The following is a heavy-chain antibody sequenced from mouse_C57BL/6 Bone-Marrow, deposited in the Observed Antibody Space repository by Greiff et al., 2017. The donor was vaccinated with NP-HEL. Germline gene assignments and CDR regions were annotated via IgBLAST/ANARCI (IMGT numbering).Heavy chain of an antibody. D-gene: IGHD1-1*01. Sequence: DVHLVESGGGLVKPGGSLKLSCAASGFTFSSYAMSWVRQTPEKRLEWVATISDGGSYTYYPDNVKGRFTISRDNAKNNLYLQMSHLKSEDTAMYYCARVTWYYGSSYWYFDVWGTGTTVTVSS. J-gene: IGHJ1*03. CDR1: GFTFSSYA. CDR2: ISDGGSYT. V-gene: IGHV5-4*01. CDR3: ARVTWYYGSSYWYFDV.